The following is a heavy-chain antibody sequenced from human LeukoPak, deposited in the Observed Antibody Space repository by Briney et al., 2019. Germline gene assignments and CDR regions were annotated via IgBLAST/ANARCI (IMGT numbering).Heavy chain of an antibody. CDR2: FDPEDGET. J-gene: IGHJ5*02. Sequence: SSVKVSCKVSGYTLTELSMHWVRPAPGRGLEGVGGFDPEDGETIYAQKFQGRVTMTEDTPTDTAYMELGSLRAEDTAVYYCARVLPLYGSGANWFDPWGQGTLVTVSS. V-gene: IGHV1-24*01. D-gene: IGHD3-10*01. CDR3: ARVLPLYGSGANWFDP. CDR1: GYTLTELS.